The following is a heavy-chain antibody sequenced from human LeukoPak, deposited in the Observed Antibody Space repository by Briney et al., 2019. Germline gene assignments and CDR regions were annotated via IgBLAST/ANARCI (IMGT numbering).Heavy chain of an antibody. CDR1: GYTFTAYA. J-gene: IGHJ4*02. Sequence: ASVKVSCKASGYTFTAYAITWVRQAPGQGLEWMGWINTNTGNPTYAQGFTGRFVFPLDTSVSTAYLQISSLKAEDTAVYYCARGNQIPYFWGQGTLVTVSS. CDR3: ARGNQIPYF. V-gene: IGHV7-4-1*02. CDR2: INTNTGNP. D-gene: IGHD2-21*01.